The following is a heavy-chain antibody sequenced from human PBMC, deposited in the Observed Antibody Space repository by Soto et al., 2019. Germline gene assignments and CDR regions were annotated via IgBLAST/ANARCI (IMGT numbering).Heavy chain of an antibody. D-gene: IGHD3-22*01. J-gene: IGHJ4*02. CDR1: GFTFSSYG. CDR3: ARDRGYDSSGYFDY. Sequence: QVQLVESGGGVVQPGRSLRLSCAASGFTFSSYGMHWVRQAPGKGLEWVAVIWYDGSNKYYADSVKGRFTISRDNSKNTLYLQMNSLRAEDTAVHYCARDRGYDSSGYFDYWGQGTLVTVSS. V-gene: IGHV3-33*01. CDR2: IWYDGSNK.